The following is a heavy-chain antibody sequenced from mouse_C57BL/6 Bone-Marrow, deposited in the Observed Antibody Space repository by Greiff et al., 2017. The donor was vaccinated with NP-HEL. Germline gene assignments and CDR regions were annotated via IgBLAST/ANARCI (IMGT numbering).Heavy chain of an antibody. J-gene: IGHJ2*01. CDR2: IYPGSGST. Sequence: QVHVKQPGAELVKPGASVKMSCKASGYTFTSYWITWVKQRPGQGLEWIGDIYPGSGSTNYNEKFKSKATLTVDTSSSTAYMQLSSLTSEDSAVYYCARRGITTVVAYYFDYWGQGTTLTVSS. CDR1: GYTFTSYW. CDR3: ARRGITTVVAYYFDY. D-gene: IGHD1-1*01. V-gene: IGHV1-55*01.